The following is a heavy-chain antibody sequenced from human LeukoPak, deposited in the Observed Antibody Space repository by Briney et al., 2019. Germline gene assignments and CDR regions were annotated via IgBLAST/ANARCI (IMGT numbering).Heavy chain of an antibody. CDR3: AKAYYYDSSAYGDAFDI. CDR2: ISGSGGST. CDR1: GFTFSSYA. V-gene: IGHV3-23*01. Sequence: PGGSLRLSCAASGFTFSSYAMSWVRQAPGKGLEWVSAISGSGGSTYYADSVKGRFTISRDNSKNTLYLQMNSLRAEDTAVYYCAKAYYYDSSAYGDAFDIWGQGTMVTVSS. J-gene: IGHJ3*02. D-gene: IGHD3-22*01.